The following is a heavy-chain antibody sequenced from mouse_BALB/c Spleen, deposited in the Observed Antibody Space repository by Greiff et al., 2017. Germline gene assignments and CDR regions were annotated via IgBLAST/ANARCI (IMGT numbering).Heavy chain of an antibody. CDR3: ARGQYGAFAY. CDR2: ISSGGST. Sequence: EVQVVESGGGLVKPGGSLKLSCAASGFTFSSYAMSWVRQTPEKRLEWVASISSGGSTYYPDSVKGRFTISRDNARNILYLQMSSLRSEDTAMYYCARGQYGAFAYWGQGTLVTVSA. CDR1: GFTFSSYA. J-gene: IGHJ3*01. V-gene: IGHV5-6-5*01. D-gene: IGHD2-10*02.